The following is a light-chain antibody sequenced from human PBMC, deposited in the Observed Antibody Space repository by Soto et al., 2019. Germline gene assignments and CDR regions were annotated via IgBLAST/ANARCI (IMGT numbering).Light chain of an antibody. J-gene: IGKJ2*01. CDR2: DAS. CDR3: QQYNSYPYT. CDR1: QSISSW. Sequence: DIQMTQSPSTLSASVGDRFTITCRARQSISSWLAWYQQKPGKAPKLLIYDASSLESGVPSRFSGSGSGTEFTLTISSLQPDDFATYYCQQYNSYPYTFGQGTKLEIK. V-gene: IGKV1-5*01.